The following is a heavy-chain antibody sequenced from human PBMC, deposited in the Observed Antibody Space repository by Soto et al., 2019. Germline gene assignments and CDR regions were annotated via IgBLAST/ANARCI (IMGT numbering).Heavy chain of an antibody. CDR2: ISSSGSTI. Sequence: GGSLILSCAASGFTFSSYEMNWVRQAPGKGLEWVSYISSSGSTIYYADSVKGRFTISRDNAKNSLYLQMNSLRAEDTAVYYCARAGSSWYEYWYLDLWGRGTLVTVAS. V-gene: IGHV3-48*03. J-gene: IGHJ2*01. CDR1: GFTFSSYE. D-gene: IGHD6-13*01. CDR3: ARAGSSWYEYWYLDL.